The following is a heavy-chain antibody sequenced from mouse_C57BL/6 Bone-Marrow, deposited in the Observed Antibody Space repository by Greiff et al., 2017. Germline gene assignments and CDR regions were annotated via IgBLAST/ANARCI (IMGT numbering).Heavy chain of an antibody. CDR1: GYTFTSYW. D-gene: IGHD2-14*01. V-gene: IGHV1-72*01. CDR3: ARWDHIGAY. Sequence: QVQLQQPGAELVKPGASVTLSCKASGYTFTSYWMHWVKQRPGRGLEWSGRIDPNSGGTKYNEKFKSKATLTVDKPSSPAYMQLSSLTSEDSAVYYCARWDHIGAYWGQGTLVTVSA. CDR2: IDPNSGGT. J-gene: IGHJ3*01.